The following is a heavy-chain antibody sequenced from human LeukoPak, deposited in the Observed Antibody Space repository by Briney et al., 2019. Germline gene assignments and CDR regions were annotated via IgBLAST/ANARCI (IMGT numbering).Heavy chain of an antibody. CDR3: ANPEYYSDAFDI. J-gene: IGHJ3*02. Sequence: GGSLRLSCAASGFTFSSYGMHWVRQAPGKGLEWVAVISYDGSNKHYAGSVKGRFTISRDNSKNTLYLQMNSLRAEDRAVYYCANPEYYSDAFDIWGQGTMVTVSS. D-gene: IGHD2/OR15-2a*01. CDR2: ISYDGSNK. V-gene: IGHV3-30*18. CDR1: GFTFSSYG.